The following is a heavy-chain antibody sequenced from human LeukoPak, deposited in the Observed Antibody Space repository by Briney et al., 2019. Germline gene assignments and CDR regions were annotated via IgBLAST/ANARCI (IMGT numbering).Heavy chain of an antibody. Sequence: ASVKVSCKASGYTFTSYGISWVRQAPGQGLEWVGWISAYNGNTNYAQKLQGRVTMTTDTSTSTAYMELRSLRSDDTAVYYCARESGVLYYASSGYLNWFDPWGQGTLVTVSS. V-gene: IGHV1-18*01. CDR1: GYTFTSYG. CDR3: ARESGVLYYASSGYLNWFDP. D-gene: IGHD3-22*01. J-gene: IGHJ5*02. CDR2: ISAYNGNT.